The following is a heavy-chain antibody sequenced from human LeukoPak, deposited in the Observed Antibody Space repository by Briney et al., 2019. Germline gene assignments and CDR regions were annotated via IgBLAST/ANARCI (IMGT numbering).Heavy chain of an antibody. CDR1: GGSISSGSYY. V-gene: IGHV4-61*02. J-gene: IGHJ4*02. CDR2: IYTSGST. D-gene: IGHD3-10*01. Sequence: SETLSLTCTVSGGSISSGSYYWSWIRQPAGKGLEWIGRIYTSGSTNYNPSLKSRVTISVDTSKNQFSLKLSSVTAADTAVYYCARAIWFGAKVFDYWGQGTLVTVSS. CDR3: ARAIWFGAKVFDY.